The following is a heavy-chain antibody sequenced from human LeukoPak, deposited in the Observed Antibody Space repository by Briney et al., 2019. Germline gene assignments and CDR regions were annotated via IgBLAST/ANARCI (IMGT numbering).Heavy chain of an antibody. D-gene: IGHD3-22*01. CDR2: FDPEDGET. V-gene: IGHV1-24*01. CDR1: GYTFTGYY. CDR3: ATGKDYYDSSGYY. Sequence: ASVKVSCKASGYTFTGYYMHWVRQAPGQGLEWMGGFDPEDGETIYAQKFQGRVTMTEDTSTDTAYMELSSLRSEDTAVYYCATGKDYYDSSGYYRGQGTLVTVSS. J-gene: IGHJ4*02.